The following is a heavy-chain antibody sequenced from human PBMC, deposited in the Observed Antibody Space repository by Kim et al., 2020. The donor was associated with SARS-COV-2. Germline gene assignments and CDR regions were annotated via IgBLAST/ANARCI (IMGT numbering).Heavy chain of an antibody. CDR1: GGSFSGYY. CDR3: ARYYGSGSFNWFDP. V-gene: IGHV4-34*01. J-gene: IGHJ5*02. CDR2: INHSGST. Sequence: SETLSLTCAVYGGSFSGYYWTWIRQPPGKGLEWIGEINHSGSTNYNPSLKSRVTISVDTSKNQFSLKLSSVTAADAAIYYCARYYGSGSFNWFDPWGQGT. D-gene: IGHD3-10*01.